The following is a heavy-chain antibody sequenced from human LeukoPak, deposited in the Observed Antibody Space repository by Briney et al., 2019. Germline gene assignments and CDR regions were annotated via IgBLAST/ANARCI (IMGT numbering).Heavy chain of an antibody. CDR1: GYTFTSYG. CDR2: INPYNGNT. V-gene: IGHV1-18*01. J-gene: IGHJ3*02. D-gene: IGHD3-16*02. Sequence: ASVKVSCKASGYTFTSYGISWVRQAPGQGLEWMAWINPYNGNTNYAQNLQGRVTVTTDTSTSTAYMELRSLRSDDTAVYYCTREGVYSPDPSSYHRLPFDIWGKGTVVIVSS. CDR3: TREGVYSPDPSSYHRLPFDI.